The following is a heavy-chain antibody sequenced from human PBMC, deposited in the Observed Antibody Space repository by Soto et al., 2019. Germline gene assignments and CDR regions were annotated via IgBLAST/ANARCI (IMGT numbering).Heavy chain of an antibody. J-gene: IGHJ3*02. D-gene: IGHD2-15*01. CDR1: GFTFSDYY. CDR2: ISSSGSTI. CDR3: ARYPYGGNTLYDAFEM. Sequence: PGGSLRLACAASGFTFSDYYMSWIRQAPGKGLEWVSYISSSGSTIYYADSVKGRFTISRDNAKNSLYLQMNSLRAEDTAVYYCARYPYGGNTLYDAFEMWGQGTMVTVSS. V-gene: IGHV3-11*01.